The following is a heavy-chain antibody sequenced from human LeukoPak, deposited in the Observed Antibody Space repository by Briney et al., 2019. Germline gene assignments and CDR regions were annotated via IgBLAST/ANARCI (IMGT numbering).Heavy chain of an antibody. Sequence: SETLSLTCTVSGGSISSYYWSWIRQPPGKGLEWIGYIYYSESTKYNPSLKSRVTISVDTLKNQFSLKLRYATTADTAGYFCARAVATIGSLDYWGQGTLVTVSS. D-gene: IGHD5-12*01. CDR2: IYYSEST. CDR1: GGSISSYY. V-gene: IGHV4-59*01. CDR3: ARAVATIGSLDY. J-gene: IGHJ4*02.